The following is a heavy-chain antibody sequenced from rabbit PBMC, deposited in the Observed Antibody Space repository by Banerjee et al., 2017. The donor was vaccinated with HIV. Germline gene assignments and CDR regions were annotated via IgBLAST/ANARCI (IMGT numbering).Heavy chain of an antibody. CDR2: IDTGDGDT. Sequence: QQQLVESGGGLVQPEGSLTLTCKASGIDFSAGDYMCWVRQAPGKGLEWIACIDTGDGDTYYATWAKARFTISKTSSTTVTLEMTSLTAADTATYFCARGGGYANYGSDLWGQGTLVTVS. CDR3: ARGGGYANYGSDL. CDR1: GIDFSAGDY. V-gene: IGHV1S45*01. J-gene: IGHJ3*01. D-gene: IGHD6-1*01.